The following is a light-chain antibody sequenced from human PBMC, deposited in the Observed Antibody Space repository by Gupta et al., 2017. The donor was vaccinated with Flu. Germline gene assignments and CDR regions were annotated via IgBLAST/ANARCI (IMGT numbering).Light chain of an antibody. CDR1: QSVSSY. J-gene: IGKJ2*03. V-gene: IGKV3-11*01. CDR3: QQRSNGPQVYS. CDR2: DAS. Sequence: EIVLTQSPATLSLSPGERATLSCRASQSVSSYLAWYQQKPGQAPRLLIYDASNRATGITARFSGSGYGTDFTLTISSLEPEDFAVYYCQQRSNGPQVYSFGQGTKLEIK.